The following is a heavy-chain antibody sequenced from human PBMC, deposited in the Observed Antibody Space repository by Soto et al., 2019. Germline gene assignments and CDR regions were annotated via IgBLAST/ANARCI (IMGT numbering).Heavy chain of an antibody. Sequence: GGAPRIPRAAPWFTLNNYAISLVRQAPGKGLEWVSSISGGGGTTNYADSVKGRFTISRDNSKKTLYLQINSLGVEDTALYYCSKLRSYGVAKYFDYWGQGALVNVS. CDR3: SKLRSYGVAKYFDY. J-gene: IGHJ4*02. V-gene: IGHV3-23*01. CDR1: WFTLNNYA. D-gene: IGHD3-16*01. CDR2: ISGGGGTT.